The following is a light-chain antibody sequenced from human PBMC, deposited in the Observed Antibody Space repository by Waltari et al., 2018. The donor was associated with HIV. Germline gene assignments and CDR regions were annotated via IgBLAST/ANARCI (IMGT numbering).Light chain of an antibody. CDR3: QSYDISLSGLGV. J-gene: IGLJ3*02. V-gene: IGLV1-40*01. Sequence: QSVLTQPPSVSGAPGQRVTISCTGRSSHLGPGYGVHSYHQLPGTAPQLLIYDNNNRPSGVPDRFSGSKSGTSASLAITGLQADDEADYYCQSYDISLSGLGVFGGGTKLTVL. CDR1: SSHLGPGYG. CDR2: DNN.